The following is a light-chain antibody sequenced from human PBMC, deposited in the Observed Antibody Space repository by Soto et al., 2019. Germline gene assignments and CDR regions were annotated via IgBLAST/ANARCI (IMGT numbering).Light chain of an antibody. CDR2: DAS. CDR3: QQRGNWPPT. J-gene: IGKJ3*01. Sequence: PGERATLSCRASQSISNSLAWYQQKPGRAPRLLIYDASNRATNIPARFSGGGSGTDFTLTISSLEPEDFAVYYCQQRGNWPPTFGPGTKVDIK. CDR1: QSISNS. V-gene: IGKV3-11*01.